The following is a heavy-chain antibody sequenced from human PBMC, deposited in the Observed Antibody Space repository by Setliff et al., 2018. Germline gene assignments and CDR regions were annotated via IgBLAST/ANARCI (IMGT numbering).Heavy chain of an antibody. CDR3: ARLGGLLVATMPFDY. J-gene: IGHJ4*02. V-gene: IGHV4-38-2*01. D-gene: IGHD5-12*01. CDR2: IFQSGIT. CDR1: GFSITNGYY. Sequence: PSETLSLTCAVSGFSITNGYYWGWIRQSPGKQLKWIGNIFQSGITFYNPSLKSRVTISLDPSQNQFSLKLRSVTAADTAVYFCARLGGLLVATMPFDYWGQGTLVTVSS.